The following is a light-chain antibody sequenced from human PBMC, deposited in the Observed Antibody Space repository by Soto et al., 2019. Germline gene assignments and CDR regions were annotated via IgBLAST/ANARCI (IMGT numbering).Light chain of an antibody. V-gene: IGKV1D-12*01. CDR3: QQTISFPLT. CDR1: QDISSW. Sequence: DIQKTQSPSAVSASVGDRVTITCRASQDISSWLAWYQQKPGEAPKVLIYAAFSLESGVPSRFSGSGSGTDFTLTISSLQPEDFATYYCQQTISFPLTFGGGTKVEI. CDR2: AAF. J-gene: IGKJ4*01.